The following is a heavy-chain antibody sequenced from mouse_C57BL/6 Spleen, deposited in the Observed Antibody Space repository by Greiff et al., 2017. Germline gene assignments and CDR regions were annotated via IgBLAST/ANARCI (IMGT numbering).Heavy chain of an antibody. D-gene: IGHD2-1*01. CDR3: TRGYGNYPDWYAMDY. J-gene: IGHJ4*01. Sequence: VQLQQSGTVLARPGASVKMSCKTSGYTFTSYWMHWVKQRPGQGLEWIGAIYPGNSDTSYNQKFKGKAKLTAVTSASTAYMELSSLTNEDSAVYYCTRGYGNYPDWYAMDYWGQGTSVTVSS. CDR1: GYTFTSYW. V-gene: IGHV1-5*01. CDR2: IYPGNSDT.